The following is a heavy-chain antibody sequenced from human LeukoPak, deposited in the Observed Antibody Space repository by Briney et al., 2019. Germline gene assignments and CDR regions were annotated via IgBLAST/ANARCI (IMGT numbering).Heavy chain of an antibody. J-gene: IGHJ1*01. Sequence: GGSLRLSCAASGFTSSSYWMHWVRQAPGKGLVWVSRINSDGSSTSYADSVKGRFTISRDNAKNTLYLQMNSLRAEDTAVYYCAKDWGQVPASISGHWGQGTLVTVSS. D-gene: IGHD2-2*01. CDR3: AKDWGQVPASISGH. CDR1: GFTSSSYW. CDR2: INSDGSST. V-gene: IGHV3-74*01.